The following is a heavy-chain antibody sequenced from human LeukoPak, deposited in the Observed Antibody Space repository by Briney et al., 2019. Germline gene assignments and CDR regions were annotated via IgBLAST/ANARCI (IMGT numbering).Heavy chain of an antibody. CDR1: GGSISSSSYY. CDR3: ARIIGSSGWYDGYYFDY. J-gene: IGHJ4*02. D-gene: IGHD6-13*01. Sequence: PSETLSLTCTVSGGSISSSSYYWGWIRQPPGKGLEWIGSIYYSGSTYYNPSLKSRVTISVDTSKNQFSLKLSSVTAADTAVYYCARIIGSSGWYDGYYFDYWGQGTLVTVSS. V-gene: IGHV4-39*07. CDR2: IYYSGST.